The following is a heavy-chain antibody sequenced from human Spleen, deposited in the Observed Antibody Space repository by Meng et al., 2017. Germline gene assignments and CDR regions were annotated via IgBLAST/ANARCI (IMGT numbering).Heavy chain of an antibody. CDR1: GFTVSHNY. CDR2: IYSGGNT. J-gene: IGHJ5*02. V-gene: IGHV3-66*04. Sequence: GESLKISCAASGFTVSHNYMSWVRQAPGKGLEWVSVIYSGGNTYYADSVKGRFTISRDNSKNTVFLQMNSLRAEDTAVYYCASQRGFDPWGQGTLVTVSS. CDR3: ASQRGFDP.